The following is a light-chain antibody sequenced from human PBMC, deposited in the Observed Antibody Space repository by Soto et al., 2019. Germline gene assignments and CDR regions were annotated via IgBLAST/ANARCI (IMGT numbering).Light chain of an antibody. J-gene: IGLJ1*01. CDR2: GNN. CDR1: TSNIGPAYD. CDR3: QSSDSSLTGPYA. V-gene: IGLV1-40*01. Sequence: QAVLTEAPSVSGAPGQRVTISCTWSTSNIGPAYDVHWYQQLPGTAPKLLISGNNNRPSGVPDRFSGSKSGTSASLAITGLQAEDEADYYCQSSDSSLTGPYAFGPGTKVTVL.